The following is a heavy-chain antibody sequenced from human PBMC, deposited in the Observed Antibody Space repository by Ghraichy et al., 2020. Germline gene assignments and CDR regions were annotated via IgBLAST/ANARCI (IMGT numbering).Heavy chain of an antibody. CDR2: ISGSGGST. CDR3: AKDWSFSYYDILTGYHDY. V-gene: IGHV3-23*01. D-gene: IGHD3-9*01. Sequence: GGSLRLSCAASGFTFSSYAMNWVRQAPGKGLEWVSAISGSGGSTYYADSVKGRFTISRDNSKNTLYLQMNSLRAEDTAVYYCAKDWSFSYYDILTGYHDYWGHGTMVTVSS. J-gene: IGHJ4*01. CDR1: GFTFSSYA.